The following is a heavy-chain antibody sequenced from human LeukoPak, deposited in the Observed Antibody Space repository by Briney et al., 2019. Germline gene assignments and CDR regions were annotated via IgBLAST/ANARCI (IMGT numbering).Heavy chain of an antibody. J-gene: IGHJ5*01. CDR1: GGSFSTYY. Sequence: SETLSLTCTVSGGSFSTYYWSWIRQPPGKGREWIGYIYHIGSTNYNPSLKSRVTISVDTCKNQSSLRLSAVTTSDTAVYYCARRSVWNYFDSWGPGNPVTVSS. V-gene: IGHV4-59*08. D-gene: IGHD1-7*01. CDR2: IYHIGST. CDR3: ARRSVWNYFDS.